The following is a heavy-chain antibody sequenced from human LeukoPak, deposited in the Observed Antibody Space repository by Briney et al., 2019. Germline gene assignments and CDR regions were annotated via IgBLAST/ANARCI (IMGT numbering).Heavy chain of an antibody. D-gene: IGHD5-18*01. CDR2: IWYDGSNK. V-gene: IGHV3-33*01. J-gene: IGHJ6*02. Sequence: GGFLRLSCAASGFTFSSYGMHWVRQAPGKGLEWVAVIWYDGSNKYYADSVKGRFTISRDNSKNTLYLQMNSLRAEDTAVYYCARDRYSYGYYYYYGMDVWGQGTTVTVSS. CDR3: ARDRYSYGYYYYYGMDV. CDR1: GFTFSSYG.